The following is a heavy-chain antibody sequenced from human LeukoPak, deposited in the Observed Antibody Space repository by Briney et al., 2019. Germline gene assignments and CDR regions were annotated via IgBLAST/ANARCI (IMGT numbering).Heavy chain of an antibody. CDR2: IYYSGNT. CDR1: GGSISSTTYY. CDR3: ARGRLLGY. Sequence: PSETLSLTCIVSGGSISSTTYYWGWIRQPPGKRLEWIGSIYYSGNTYYNPSLKSRVTISVDTSKNQFSLKLSSVTAADTAVYYCARGRLLGYWGQGTLVTVSS. J-gene: IGHJ4*02. D-gene: IGHD1-26*01. V-gene: IGHV4-39*07.